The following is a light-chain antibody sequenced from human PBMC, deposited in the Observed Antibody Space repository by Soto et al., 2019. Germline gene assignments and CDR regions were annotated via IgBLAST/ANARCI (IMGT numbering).Light chain of an antibody. CDR3: QQRGNWPPWT. Sequence: EIVLTQSPATLSLSPGDTAIISCRASQSVATYFAWYQQKPGQAPRLLIYNASSRATGIPARFSGSGSGTDFTLTISSLEPEDFAVYYCQQRGNWPPWTFGQGTKVEIK. V-gene: IGKV3-11*01. J-gene: IGKJ1*01. CDR1: QSVATY. CDR2: NAS.